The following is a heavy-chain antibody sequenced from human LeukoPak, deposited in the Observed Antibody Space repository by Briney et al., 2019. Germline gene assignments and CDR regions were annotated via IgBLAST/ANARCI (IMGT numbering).Heavy chain of an antibody. CDR2: ITVSDSGCRT. CDR3: AKEDTRTTVYFDY. V-gene: IGHV3-23*01. J-gene: IGHJ4*02. CDR1: GFSFSRYD. Sequence: GGSLRLSCAASGFSFSRYDMSWVRQAPGKGLEWVAAITVSDSGCRTYYADSVKGRFTISRDDSNSTLYLQMNSLRAEDTAVYYCAKEDTRTTVYFDYWGQGALVTVSS. D-gene: IGHD4-17*01.